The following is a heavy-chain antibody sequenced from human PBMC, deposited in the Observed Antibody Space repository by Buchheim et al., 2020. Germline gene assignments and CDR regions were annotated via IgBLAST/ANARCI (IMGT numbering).Heavy chain of an antibody. CDR3: ARYYVSYCTNGVCHNWFDP. V-gene: IGHV4-31*03. CDR2: IYYSGST. J-gene: IGHJ5*02. Sequence: QVQLQESGPGLVKPSQTLSLTCTVSGGSISSGGYYWSWIRQHPGKGLEWIGYIYYSGSTYYNPSLKSRVTISVDTSKNQFSLKLSSVTAADTAVYCCARYYVSYCTNGVCHNWFDPWGQGTL. CDR1: GGSISSGGYY. D-gene: IGHD2-8*01.